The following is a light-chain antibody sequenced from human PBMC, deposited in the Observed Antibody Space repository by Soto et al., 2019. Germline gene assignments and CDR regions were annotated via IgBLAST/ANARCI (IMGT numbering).Light chain of an antibody. CDR1: QSVSSSY. CDR2: GAS. V-gene: IGKV3-20*01. Sequence: EIVLTQSPGTLSLSPGERATLSCRASQSVSSSYLAWYQQKPGQAPRLLIYGASNRATGIPDRFSGSGSGTDFTLTISRLEPADFAVYYCQQYGSSPSTFGQGTRLESK. J-gene: IGKJ5*01. CDR3: QQYGSSPST.